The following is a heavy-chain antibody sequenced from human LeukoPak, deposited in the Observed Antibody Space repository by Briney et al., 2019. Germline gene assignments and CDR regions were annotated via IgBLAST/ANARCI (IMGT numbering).Heavy chain of an antibody. CDR3: ARDYSSGWYPDY. D-gene: IGHD6-19*01. CDR1: VGTFSSYA. Sequence: SVNVSCQASVGTFSSYAISWVRQAPGQGLEWMGGIIPIFGTANYAQRLQGRVTITADESTSTAYMELSSLRSEDTAVYYCARDYSSGWYPDYWGQGTLVTVSS. CDR2: IIPIFGTA. V-gene: IGHV1-69*01. J-gene: IGHJ4*02.